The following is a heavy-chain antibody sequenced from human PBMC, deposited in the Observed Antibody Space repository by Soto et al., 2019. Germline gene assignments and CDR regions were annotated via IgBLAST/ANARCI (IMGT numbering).Heavy chain of an antibody. V-gene: IGHV4-30-2*01. CDR2: IYHSGST. CDR1: GGSISSGGYS. Sequence: TSETLSLTCAVSGGSISSGGYSWRWIRQPPGKGLEWIGYIYHSGSTYYNPSLKSRVTISVDRSKNQFSLKLSSVTAADTAVYYCAQHFNWGSALDIWGQGTMVTVSS. D-gene: IGHD7-27*01. CDR3: AQHFNWGSALDI. J-gene: IGHJ3*02.